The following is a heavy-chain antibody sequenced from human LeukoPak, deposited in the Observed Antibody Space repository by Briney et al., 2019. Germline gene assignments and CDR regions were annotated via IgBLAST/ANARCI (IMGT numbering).Heavy chain of an antibody. Sequence: GGSLRLSCAAPGFTFSSYAMHWVRQAPGKGLEWVAVISYDGSNKYYADSVKGRFTISRDNSKNTLYLQMNSLRAEDTAVYYCARDQDYWGQGTLVTVSS. CDR2: ISYDGSNK. V-gene: IGHV3-30-3*01. J-gene: IGHJ4*02. CDR3: ARDQDY. CDR1: GFTFSSYA.